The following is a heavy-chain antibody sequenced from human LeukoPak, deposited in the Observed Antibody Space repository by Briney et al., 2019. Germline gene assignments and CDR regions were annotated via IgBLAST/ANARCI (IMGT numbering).Heavy chain of an antibody. CDR3: AGEEKVLISTDCFDV. J-gene: IGHJ3*01. V-gene: IGHV3-20*04. D-gene: IGHD2-21*01. CDR1: GFTFDDHV. Sequence: GGSLRLSCAASGFTFDDHVMVWVRQAPGKGLEWVSGINWNGATTGYADSVKGRFTISRDNVRNSLYLPMDSLRAEDTALYFCAGEEKVLISTDCFDVGGAGTMVTVSA. CDR2: INWNGATT.